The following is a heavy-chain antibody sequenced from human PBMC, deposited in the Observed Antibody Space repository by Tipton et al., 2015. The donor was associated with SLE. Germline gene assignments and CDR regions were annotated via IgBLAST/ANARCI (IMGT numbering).Heavy chain of an antibody. J-gene: IGHJ4*02. CDR3: ARGLNYDFWSGYPDY. CDR1: RFTFRNFG. CDR2: ISYDGGNK. Sequence: SLRLSCAASRFTFRNFGVHWVRQAPGKGLEWVAGISYDGGNKQYGDSVKGRFTISRDNTENTLFLQMNSLRAEDTAVYYCARGLNYDFWSGYPDYWGQGTLVTVSS. D-gene: IGHD3-3*01. V-gene: IGHV3-30*03.